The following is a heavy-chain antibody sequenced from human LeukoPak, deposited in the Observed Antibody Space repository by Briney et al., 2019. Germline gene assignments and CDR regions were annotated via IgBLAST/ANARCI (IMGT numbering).Heavy chain of an antibody. Sequence: GASVKVSCKASGGTFSSYAISWVRQAPGQGLEWMGGIIPIFGTANYAQKFQGRVTITADESTSTAYMELSSLRSEDTAVYYCASAPPVVGADTYFDYWGQGTLVPVSS. CDR1: GGTFSSYA. V-gene: IGHV1-69*01. D-gene: IGHD2-15*01. CDR2: IIPIFGTA. J-gene: IGHJ4*02. CDR3: ASAPPVVGADTYFDY.